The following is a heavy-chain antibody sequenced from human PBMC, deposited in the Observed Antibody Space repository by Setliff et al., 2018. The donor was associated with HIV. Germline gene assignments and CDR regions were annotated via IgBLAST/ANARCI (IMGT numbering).Heavy chain of an antibody. V-gene: IGHV4-59*01. D-gene: IGHD2-15*01. CDR2: IYNSAST. CDR1: GDSISTDY. CDR3: ARFPLLHKNAFDI. J-gene: IGHJ3*02. Sequence: SETLSLTCTVSGDSISTDYWTWIRQPPGKGLEWIGYIYNSASTSYNPSLKSRVTISVDTSRNQFSLNLSSVTAADTAVYYCARFPLLHKNAFDIWGQGTMVTISS.